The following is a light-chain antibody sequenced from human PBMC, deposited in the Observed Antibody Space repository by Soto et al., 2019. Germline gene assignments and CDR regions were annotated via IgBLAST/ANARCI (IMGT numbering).Light chain of an antibody. V-gene: IGKV1-39*01. CDR2: LAS. CDR3: QQSFSTPSIT. CDR1: QSISNY. Sequence: DIQMTQSPSSLSASVGDRVTITCRARQSISNYLNWYQQKPGKAPKLLIYLASSLQSGVPSRFSGSGSGTDFTLTISSLQPEDFATYYCQQSFSTPSITFGLVTRLESK. J-gene: IGKJ5*01.